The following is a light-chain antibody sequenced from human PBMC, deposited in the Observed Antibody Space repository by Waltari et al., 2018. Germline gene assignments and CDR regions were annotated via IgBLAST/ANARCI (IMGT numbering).Light chain of an antibody. J-gene: IGKJ4*01. V-gene: IGKV1-9*01. CDR3: QQLNSPPVT. CDR1: QGISSY. CDR2: AAS. Sequence: IQLTQSPSSLSASVGDRVTITCRASQGISSYLAWYQQQPGKAPKLLIYAASTLQSGVPSRFSGSGSGTDFTLTISSLQPEDFATYYCQQLNSPPVTFGGGTKVEIK.